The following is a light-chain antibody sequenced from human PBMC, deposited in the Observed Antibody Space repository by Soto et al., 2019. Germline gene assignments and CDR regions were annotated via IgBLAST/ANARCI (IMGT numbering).Light chain of an antibody. CDR3: QQSYATPYT. CDR2: AAS. CDR1: QSSSTY. J-gene: IGKJ2*01. V-gene: IGKV1-39*01. Sequence: DIQMTQSPSSLSASVGDTVSITCRASQSSSTYVNWYQQKAGQPPRLLVYAASDLRSGVTSRFSGSGSGTEFTLTIRSLQPEDFATYYCQQSYATPYTFGQGTKLDI.